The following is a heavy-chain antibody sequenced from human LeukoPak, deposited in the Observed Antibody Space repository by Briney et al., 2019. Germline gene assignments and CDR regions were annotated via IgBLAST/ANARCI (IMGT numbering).Heavy chain of an antibody. V-gene: IGHV3-74*01. D-gene: IGHD6-19*01. Sequence: PGGSLRLSCAASGFTFSSHWMHWVRQAPGKGLVWVARINSDGSSTNYADSVKGRSTISRDNANNTLYLHISSLRAEDAAFYYCAKERGWSFYFDSWGQGTLVTVSS. CDR3: AKERGWSFYFDS. CDR1: GFTFSSHW. J-gene: IGHJ4*02. CDR2: INSDGSST.